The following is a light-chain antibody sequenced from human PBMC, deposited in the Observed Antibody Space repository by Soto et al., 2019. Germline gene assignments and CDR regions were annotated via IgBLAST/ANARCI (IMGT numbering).Light chain of an antibody. CDR1: QDMRSW. CDR2: TAS. J-gene: IGKJ4*01. V-gene: IGKV1-12*01. Sequence: DIQLTQSPSSVSASVGDRVTITCRASQDMRSWLAWYQQKPGKAPKLLVSTASNLENGVPSRFNGSGSGTDFTLTINSLQAEDVAVYYCQQYYSTRALTFGGGTKVEIK. CDR3: QQYYSTRALT.